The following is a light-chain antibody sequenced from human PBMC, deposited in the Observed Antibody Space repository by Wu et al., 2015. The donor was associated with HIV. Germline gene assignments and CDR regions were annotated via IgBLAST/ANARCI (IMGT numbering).Light chain of an antibody. V-gene: IGKV1-NL1*01. Sequence: VGDRVTITCRASQGISSSLAWYQQKPTGKPLSSCCMLHPHWKMGSRSRFSGSGSGTDFTLTITSLQSEDFAVYFCQQYNNWPSLTFGGGTKVEIK. J-gene: IGKJ4*01. CDR2: LHP. CDR3: QQYNNWPSLT. CDR1: QGISSS.